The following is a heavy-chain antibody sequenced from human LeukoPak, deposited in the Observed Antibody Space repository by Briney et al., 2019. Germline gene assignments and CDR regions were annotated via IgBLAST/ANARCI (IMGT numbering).Heavy chain of an antibody. D-gene: IGHD4-17*01. Sequence: SETLSLTCTVSGGSVSSHYWSWIRQPPGKGLEWIGYIYYSGSTNYNPSLKSRVTISVDTSKNQFSLKLSSVTAADTAVYYCARDRAGGYGDYLHAFDIWGQGTMVTVSS. CDR2: IYYSGST. CDR3: ARDRAGGYGDYLHAFDI. CDR1: GGSVSSHY. V-gene: IGHV4-59*02. J-gene: IGHJ3*02.